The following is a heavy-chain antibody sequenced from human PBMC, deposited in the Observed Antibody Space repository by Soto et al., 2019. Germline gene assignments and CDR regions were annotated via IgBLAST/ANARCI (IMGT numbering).Heavy chain of an antibody. Sequence: QITLKESGPTLVKPTQTLTLTCTFSGFSLSTSGVSVGWIRQPPGKALEWLAVINWDDDKRHSPSLKSRLTITKDTSKNQVVLTMTNMDPVDTATYYCAHRRNFYNNSALDYWGQGTLVTVSS. CDR2: INWDDDK. V-gene: IGHV2-5*02. J-gene: IGHJ4*02. CDR3: AHRRNFYNNSALDY. D-gene: IGHD3-22*01. CDR1: GFSLSTSGVS.